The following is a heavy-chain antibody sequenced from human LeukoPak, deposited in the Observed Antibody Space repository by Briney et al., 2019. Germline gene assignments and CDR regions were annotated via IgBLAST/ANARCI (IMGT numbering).Heavy chain of an antibody. CDR1: GFTLSSYA. D-gene: IGHD3-16*02. V-gene: IGHV3-23*01. CDR3: ARDWFTRLGELSPDRAFDY. Sequence: PGGSLRLSCASSGFTLSSYAMSWVRQGPGKGLEGVSAISVSGNTYHADSVKGRFTLSRDNTENSLFLQMNSLRAEDTALYYCARDWFTRLGELSPDRAFDYWGQGTLVTVSS. CDR2: ISVSGNT. J-gene: IGHJ4*02.